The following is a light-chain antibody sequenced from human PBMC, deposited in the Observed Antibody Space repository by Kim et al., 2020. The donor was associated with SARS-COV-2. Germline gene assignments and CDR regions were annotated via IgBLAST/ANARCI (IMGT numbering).Light chain of an antibody. CDR2: SAS. V-gene: IGKV1-12*01. Sequence: DIQMTQSPSSVSASVGDRVTITCRASQGVAGWLSWYQQKPGKAPTLLIYSASSLRSGVPSRFSGSGSGTDFTLTISSLQPEDFATYYCQQVDSFPYTFGQGTKLEIK. CDR1: QGVAGW. CDR3: QQVDSFPYT. J-gene: IGKJ2*01.